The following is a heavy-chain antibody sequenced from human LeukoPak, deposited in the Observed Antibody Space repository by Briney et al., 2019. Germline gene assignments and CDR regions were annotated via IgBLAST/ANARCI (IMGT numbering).Heavy chain of an antibody. Sequence: PSETLSLTCAVSGYSISSGYYWGWIRPPPGKGLEWIGSIYHSGSTYYNPSLKSRVTISVDTSKNQFSLKLSSVTAADTAVYYCARVSSVVVTSTWDWFDPWGQGTLVTVSS. V-gene: IGHV4-38-2*01. CDR2: IYHSGST. CDR1: GYSISSGYY. J-gene: IGHJ5*02. D-gene: IGHD2-21*01. CDR3: ARVSSVVVTSTWDWFDP.